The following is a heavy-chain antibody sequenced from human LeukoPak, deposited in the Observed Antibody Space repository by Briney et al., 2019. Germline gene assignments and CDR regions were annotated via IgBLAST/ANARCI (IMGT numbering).Heavy chain of an antibody. Sequence: GGSLRPSCAASGFTVSSNYMSWVRQAPGKGLEWVSVIYSGGSTYYADSVKGRFTISRDNSKNTLYLQMNSLRAEDTAVYYCAREGHYYDSSGYYYAFDYWGQGTLVTVSS. CDR1: GFTVSSNY. J-gene: IGHJ4*02. CDR2: IYSGGST. CDR3: AREGHYYDSSGYYYAFDY. V-gene: IGHV3-53*01. D-gene: IGHD3-22*01.